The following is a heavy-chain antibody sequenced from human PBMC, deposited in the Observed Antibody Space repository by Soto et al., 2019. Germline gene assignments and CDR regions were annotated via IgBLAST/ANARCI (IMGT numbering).Heavy chain of an antibody. CDR3: ANELGY. V-gene: IGHV3-23*01. Sequence: GGSLRLSCEGSGFTFRSHAMSWVRQAPERGLEWAARISGSGDRTQYADSVKGRLTISRDNSKNTLYLQMYSLRAEDTAVYYCANELGYWGQGTLVTVSS. CDR2: ISGSGDRT. CDR1: GFTFRSHA. J-gene: IGHJ4*02.